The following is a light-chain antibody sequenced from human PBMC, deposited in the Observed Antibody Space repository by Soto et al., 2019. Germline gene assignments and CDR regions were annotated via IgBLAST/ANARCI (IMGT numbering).Light chain of an antibody. CDR3: QQYDNWAKT. CDR1: QTVSDK. Sequence: EIMMRQTPDTMSVSPGERATLSCRASQTVSDKVAWYQQTSGQPPKLLICDTVSRAAGVPGRFSGSGSGAAFTLTTNGPQFDYYGVYSCQQYDNWAKTFGRGTKVDIK. V-gene: IGKV3-15*01. J-gene: IGKJ1*01. CDR2: DTV.